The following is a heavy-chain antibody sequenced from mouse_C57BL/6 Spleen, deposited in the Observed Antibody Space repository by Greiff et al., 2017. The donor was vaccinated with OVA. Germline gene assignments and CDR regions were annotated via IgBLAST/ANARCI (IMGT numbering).Heavy chain of an antibody. D-gene: IGHD2-5*01. J-gene: IGHJ4*01. CDR2: IHPNSGST. CDR1: GYTFTSYW. CDR3: ARWENYSNYRYYAMDY. V-gene: IGHV1-64*01. Sequence: QVQLQQPGAELVKPGASVKLSCKASGYTFTSYWMHWVKQRPGQGLEWIGMIHPNSGSTNYNEKFKSKATLTVDKSSSTAYMQLSSLTSEDSAVYYCARWENYSNYRYYAMDYWGQGTSVTVSS.